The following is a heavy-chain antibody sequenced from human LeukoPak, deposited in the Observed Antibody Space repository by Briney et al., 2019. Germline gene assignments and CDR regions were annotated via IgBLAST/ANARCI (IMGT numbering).Heavy chain of an antibody. CDR2: ISYDGSNK. J-gene: IGHJ3*02. D-gene: IGHD2-15*01. Sequence: GGSLRLSCAASGFTFSSYGMHWVRQAPGKGLEWVAVISYDGSNKYYADSVKGRFTISRDNSKNTLYLQMNSLRAEDTAVYYCAKDPRYCSGGSCYSGAFDIWGQGTMVTVSS. V-gene: IGHV3-30*18. CDR3: AKDPRYCSGGSCYSGAFDI. CDR1: GFTFSSYG.